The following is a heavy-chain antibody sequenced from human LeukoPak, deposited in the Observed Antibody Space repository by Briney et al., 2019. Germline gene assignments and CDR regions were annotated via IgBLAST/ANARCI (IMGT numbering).Heavy chain of an antibody. CDR3: AITTRGIAVAADY. D-gene: IGHD6-19*01. CDR2: IYPGDSDT. Sequence: GESLKISCKGSGYSFTSYWIGWVRQMPGKGLEWMGIIYPGDSDTRYSPSFQGQVTISADKSISTAYLPWSSLKASDTAMYYCAITTRGIAVAADYWGQGTLVTVSS. J-gene: IGHJ4*02. V-gene: IGHV5-51*01. CDR1: GYSFTSYW.